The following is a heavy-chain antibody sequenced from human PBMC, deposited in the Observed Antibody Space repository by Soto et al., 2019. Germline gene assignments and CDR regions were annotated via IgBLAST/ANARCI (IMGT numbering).Heavy chain of an antibody. CDR2: INSDGTTT. V-gene: IGHV3-74*03. Sequence: EVQVVESGGGLVQPGGSLRLSCAASGFTFSSYWMHWVRQAPGKGLVWVSRINSDGTTTTYADSVKGRFTISRDNAKHMLYLQMDSLRVEDTAVYYCLRATYTSSRFDYWGQRTLVTVSS. J-gene: IGHJ4*02. CDR3: LRATYTSSRFDY. D-gene: IGHD6-13*01. CDR1: GFTFSSYW.